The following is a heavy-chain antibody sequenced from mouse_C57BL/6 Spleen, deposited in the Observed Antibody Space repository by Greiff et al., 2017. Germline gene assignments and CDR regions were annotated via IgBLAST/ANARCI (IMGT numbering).Heavy chain of an antibody. V-gene: IGHV1-18*01. D-gene: IGHD2-5*01. CDR1: GYTFTDYN. Sequence: VQLQQSGPELVKPGASVKIPCKASGYTFTDYNMDWVKQSHGKSLEWIGDINPNNGGTIYNQKFKGKATLTVDKSSSTAYMELRSLTSEDTAVYYCAREGNYSNYIWYFDVWGTGTTVTVSS. CDR2: INPNNGGT. CDR3: AREGNYSNYIWYFDV. J-gene: IGHJ1*03.